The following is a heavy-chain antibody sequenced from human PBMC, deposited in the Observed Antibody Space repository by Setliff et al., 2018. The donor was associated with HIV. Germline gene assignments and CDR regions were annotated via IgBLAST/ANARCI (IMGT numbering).Heavy chain of an antibody. CDR3: ARVHNIEYSSSSAYYYYYMDV. J-gene: IGHJ6*03. CDR2: IIPILGIA. Sequence: ASVKVSCKASGGTFSSYAISWVRQAPGQGLEWMGGIIPILGIANYAQKFQGRVTITADKSTSTAYMELSSLRSEDTAVYYCARVHNIEYSSSSAYYYYYMDVWGKGTTVTVSS. V-gene: IGHV1-69*10. CDR1: GGTFSSYA. D-gene: IGHD6-6*01.